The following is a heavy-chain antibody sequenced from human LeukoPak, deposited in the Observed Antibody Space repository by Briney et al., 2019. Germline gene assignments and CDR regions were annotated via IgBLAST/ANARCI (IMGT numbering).Heavy chain of an antibody. J-gene: IGHJ4*02. Sequence: PGRFLRLSCAASGFTFSSYGMHWVRQAPGKGLEWVAVISYDGSNKYYADSVKGRFTISRDNSKNTLYLQMNSLRAEDTAVYYCAKEAGSWYAVDYWGQGTLVTVSS. D-gene: IGHD6-13*01. V-gene: IGHV3-30*18. CDR1: GFTFSSYG. CDR3: AKEAGSWYAVDY. CDR2: ISYDGSNK.